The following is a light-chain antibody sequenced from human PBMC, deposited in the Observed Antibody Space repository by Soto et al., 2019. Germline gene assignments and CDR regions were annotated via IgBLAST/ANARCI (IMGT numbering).Light chain of an antibody. V-gene: IGKV3-20*01. CDR2: GAS. Sequence: IVLSQSLGTVSLSPGESSTLSCRDSQSVSSSYLAWYQQKPGQANRLLIYGASSRATGIPDRFSGSGSGTDFTLTISRLEPEDFAVYYCQQYGSSPWTFGQGSKVDI. J-gene: IGKJ1*01. CDR3: QQYGSSPWT. CDR1: QSVSSSY.